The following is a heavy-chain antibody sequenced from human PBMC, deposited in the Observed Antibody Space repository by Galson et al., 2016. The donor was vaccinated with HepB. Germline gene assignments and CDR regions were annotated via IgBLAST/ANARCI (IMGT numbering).Heavy chain of an antibody. CDR2: TQYRSKWES. CDR1: GDSVSSRTAA. Sequence: CAISGDSVSSRTAAWHWIRQSPSRGLEWLARTQYRSKWESHYADSVRSRVTVIPDTSKNLPTLQVNSVSPEDTAVYYCVKGPPAYHYYGMGVWGQGTPVTVSS. J-gene: IGHJ6*02. CDR3: VKGPPAYHYYGMGV. V-gene: IGHV6-1*01.